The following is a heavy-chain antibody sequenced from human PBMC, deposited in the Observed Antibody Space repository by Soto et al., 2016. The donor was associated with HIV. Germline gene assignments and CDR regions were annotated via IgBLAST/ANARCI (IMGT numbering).Heavy chain of an antibody. Sequence: QVQLVQSGAEVKKPGASVKVSCKASRYTFTDYYIHWVRQAPGQGLEWMGWINPNTGGTNYAQKFQGRVTMTRDTSIRTAYMDLSRLTSADTAVYYCATRIGYSYGFYYFDSWGQGTLVTVSS. V-gene: IGHV1-2*02. CDR2: INPNTGGT. J-gene: IGHJ4*02. CDR1: RYTFTDYY. CDR3: ATRIGYSYGFYYFDS. D-gene: IGHD5-18*01.